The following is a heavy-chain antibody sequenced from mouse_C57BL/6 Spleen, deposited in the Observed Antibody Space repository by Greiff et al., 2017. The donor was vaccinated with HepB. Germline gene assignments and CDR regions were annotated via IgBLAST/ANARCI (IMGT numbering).Heavy chain of an antibody. J-gene: IGHJ4*01. CDR1: GYSFTGYF. CDR3: ARPSHYYGSSYDYAMDY. D-gene: IGHD1-1*01. V-gene: IGHV1-20*01. CDR2: INPYNGDT. Sequence: VQLQQSGPELVKPGDSVKISCKASGYSFTGYFMNWVMQSHGKSLEWIVRINPYNGDTFYNQKFKGKATLTVDKSSSTAHMELRSLTSEDSAVYYCARPSHYYGSSYDYAMDYWGQGTSVTVSS.